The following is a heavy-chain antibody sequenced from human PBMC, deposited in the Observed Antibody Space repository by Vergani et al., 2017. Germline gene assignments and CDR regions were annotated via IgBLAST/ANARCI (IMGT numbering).Heavy chain of an antibody. CDR1: GGSISSYY. J-gene: IGHJ6*03. D-gene: IGHD2-2*02. CDR3: ARGYCSSTSCYKGYYYYYMDV. CDR2: IYTSGST. Sequence: QVQLQESGPGLVKPSETLSLTCTVSGGSISSYYWSWIRQPAGKGLEWIGRIYTSGSTNYNPSLKSRVTMSVDTSKNQFSLKLSSVTAADTAVYYCARGYCSSTSCYKGYYYYYMDVWGKGTTVTVSS. V-gene: IGHV4-4*07.